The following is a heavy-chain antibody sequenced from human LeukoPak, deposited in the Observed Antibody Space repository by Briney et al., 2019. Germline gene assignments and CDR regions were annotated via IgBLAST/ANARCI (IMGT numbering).Heavy chain of an antibody. CDR3: ARSYEVGERPGPYYYYYYGMDV. Sequence: PGGSLRLSCAASGFTFSSYGVHWVRRAPGKGLEWVAVIWYDGSNKYYADSVKGRFTISRDNSKNTLYLQMNSLRAEDTAVYYCARSYEVGERPGPYYYYYYGMDVWGQGTTVTVSS. D-gene: IGHD3-16*01. J-gene: IGHJ6*02. CDR2: IWYDGSNK. V-gene: IGHV3-33*01. CDR1: GFTFSSYG.